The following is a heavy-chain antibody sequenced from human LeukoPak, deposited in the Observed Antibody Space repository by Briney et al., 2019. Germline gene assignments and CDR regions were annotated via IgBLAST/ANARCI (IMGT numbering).Heavy chain of an antibody. J-gene: IGHJ4*02. D-gene: IGHD3-10*01. CDR3: ARVNPWFGEYCDY. CDR1: GGSFSGYY. Sequence: SETLSLTCAVYGGSFSGYYWSWIRQPPGKGLEWIGEINHSGSTNYNPSLKSRVTISVDTSKNQFSLKLSSVTAADTAVYYCARVNPWFGEYCDYWGQGTLVTVSS. CDR2: INHSGST. V-gene: IGHV4-34*01.